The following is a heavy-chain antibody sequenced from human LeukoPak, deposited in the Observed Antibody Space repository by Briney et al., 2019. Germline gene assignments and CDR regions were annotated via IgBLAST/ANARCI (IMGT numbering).Heavy chain of an antibody. CDR3: ARDLNWYSGYLFDY. D-gene: IGHD5-12*01. Sequence: SQTLSLTCTVSRGSISSGNYYWSWIRQPAGKGLEWIGRISTSGSTNYNPSLKSRVTISVDTSKNQFSLKLSSVTAADTAVYYCARDLNWYSGYLFDYWGQGTLVTVSS. J-gene: IGHJ4*02. CDR1: RGSISSGNYY. V-gene: IGHV4-61*02. CDR2: ISTSGST.